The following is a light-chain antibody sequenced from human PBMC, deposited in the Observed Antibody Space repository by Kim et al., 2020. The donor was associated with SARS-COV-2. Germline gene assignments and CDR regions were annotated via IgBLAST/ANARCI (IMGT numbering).Light chain of an antibody. CDR3: CSYAGSYTWV. V-gene: IGLV2-11*01. Sequence: QSALTQPRSVSGSPGQSVTISCTATNSDVGDYIYVSWFQQHPGKAPKLMIYDVSERPSGVPDRFSGSKSGNTASLTISGLQAEDEADYYCCSYAGSYTWVFGGGTQLTVL. J-gene: IGLJ3*02. CDR2: DVS. CDR1: NSDVGDYIY.